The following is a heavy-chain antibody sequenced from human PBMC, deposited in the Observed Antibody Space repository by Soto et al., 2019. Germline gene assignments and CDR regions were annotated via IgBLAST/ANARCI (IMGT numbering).Heavy chain of an antibody. CDR2: ISAYNGNT. V-gene: IGHV1-18*01. Sequence: ASVKVSCKASGYTFNRYGISWVRQAPGQGLEWMGWISAYNGNTNSAQNLQGRVAMTTDTSTDTACMELRSLRSDDTAVYYCAREGYYGSGSADYWGQGTLVTVSS. CDR3: AREGYYGSGSADY. CDR1: GYTFNRYG. J-gene: IGHJ4*02. D-gene: IGHD3-10*01.